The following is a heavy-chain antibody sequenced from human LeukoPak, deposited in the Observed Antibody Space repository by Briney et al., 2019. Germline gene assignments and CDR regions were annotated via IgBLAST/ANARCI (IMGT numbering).Heavy chain of an antibody. J-gene: IGHJ4*02. D-gene: IGHD4-17*01. CDR2: ISSSSSYI. Sequence: GGSLRLSCAASGFTFSSYSMNWVRQAPGKGLEWVSSISSSSSYIYYADSVKGRFTISRDNSRNTLYLQMDSLRAEDTAVYYCAKRSAPATVTTRANYFDYWGQGTLVTVSS. CDR3: AKRSAPATVTTRANYFDY. V-gene: IGHV3-21*04. CDR1: GFTFSSYS.